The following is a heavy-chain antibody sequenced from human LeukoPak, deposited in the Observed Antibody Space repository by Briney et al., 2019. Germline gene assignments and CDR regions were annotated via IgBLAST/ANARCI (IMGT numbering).Heavy chain of an antibody. Sequence: SETLSLTCTVSGGSISSYYWSWIRQPAGKGLEWIGRIYTSGSTNYNPSLKSRVTMSVDTSKNQFSLKLSSVTAADTAVYYCARDITMVRGVIITDSGWYFDLWGRGTLVTVSS. CDR1: GGSISSYY. CDR2: IYTSGST. J-gene: IGHJ2*01. CDR3: ARDITMVRGVIITDSGWYFDL. V-gene: IGHV4-4*07. D-gene: IGHD3-10*01.